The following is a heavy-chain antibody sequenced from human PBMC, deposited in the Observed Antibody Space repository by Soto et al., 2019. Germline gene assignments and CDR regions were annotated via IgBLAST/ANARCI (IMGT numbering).Heavy chain of an antibody. D-gene: IGHD5-12*01. CDR2: MNHNSGNT. CDR1: GYTFTRDD. Sequence: QVQLVQAGAEGKKPGASVKVSCKASGYTFTRDDINGVRQATGLGLEWMGWMNHNSGNTGYAQKFQGRFTMTRNNAIITAYMELSSLRSDDKAVYYCARGRRRDGYTMLLGYYYGIDVWGQGTTVTVSS. J-gene: IGHJ6*02. CDR3: ARGRRRDGYTMLLGYYYGIDV. V-gene: IGHV1-8*01.